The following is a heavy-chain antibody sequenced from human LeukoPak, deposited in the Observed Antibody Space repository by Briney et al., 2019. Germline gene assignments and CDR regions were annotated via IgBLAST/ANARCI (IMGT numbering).Heavy chain of an antibody. Sequence: ASVKVSCKVSGYTLTELSMHWVRQAPGKGLEWMGGFDPEDGETIYAQKFQGRGTMTEDTSTDTAYMELSSLRSEDTAVYYCATEGGYCSGGSCYPPYYYGMDVWGQGTTVTVSS. V-gene: IGHV1-24*01. J-gene: IGHJ6*02. CDR3: ATEGGYCSGGSCYPPYYYGMDV. CDR1: GYTLTELS. D-gene: IGHD2-15*01. CDR2: FDPEDGET.